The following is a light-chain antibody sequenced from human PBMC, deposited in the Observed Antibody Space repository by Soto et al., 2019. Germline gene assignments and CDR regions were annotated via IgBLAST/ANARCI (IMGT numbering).Light chain of an antibody. CDR1: SSDIGGYNS. V-gene: IGLV2-8*01. CDR3: SSYPDRKNLC. Sequence: QFALTLFLSASGSPGRSVTISCTGTSSDIGGYNSVSWYQQHPGKAPKVMIYDVTKRPSGVPDRFSGSKSGNTASLTVSALQAEDSAHYYCSSYPDRKNLCFGTGTKVTVL. J-gene: IGLJ1*01. CDR2: DVT.